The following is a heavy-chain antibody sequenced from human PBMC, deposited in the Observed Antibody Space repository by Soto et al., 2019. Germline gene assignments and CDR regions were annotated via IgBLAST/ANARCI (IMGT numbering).Heavy chain of an antibody. CDR3: ARGDVLVVAATRDYYYYGMDV. J-gene: IGHJ6*02. D-gene: IGHD2-15*01. CDR1: GYTFTGYY. Sequence: ASVKVSCKASGYTFTGYYMHWVRQAPGQGLEWMGWINPNSGGTNYAQKFQGWVTMTRDTSISTAYMELSRLRSDDTAVYYCARGDVLVVAATRDYYYYGMDVWGQGTTVTVSS. CDR2: INPNSGGT. V-gene: IGHV1-2*04.